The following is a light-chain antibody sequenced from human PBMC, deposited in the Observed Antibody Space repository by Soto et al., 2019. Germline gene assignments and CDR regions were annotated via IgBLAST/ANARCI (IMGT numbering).Light chain of an antibody. Sequence: DIQMTQSPSSLSASVGDRVTITCRASQSISSYLNWYQQKPGKAPKLLIYAASSLQSGVPSRFSGSGSVTDVTLTISSLQPEDFATYYCQQSYSTPPYTFGQGTKLEIK. CDR3: QQSYSTPPYT. J-gene: IGKJ2*01. CDR2: AAS. CDR1: QSISSY. V-gene: IGKV1-39*01.